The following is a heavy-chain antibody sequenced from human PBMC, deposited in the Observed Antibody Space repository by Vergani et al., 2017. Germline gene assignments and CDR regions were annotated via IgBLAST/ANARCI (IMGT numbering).Heavy chain of an antibody. Sequence: QVQLVESGGGVVQPGRSLRLSCAASGFTFSSYGMHWVRQAPGKGLEWVAVIWYDGSNKYYADSVKGRFTISRDNSKNTLYLQMNSLRAEDTAVYYCARGADGYTIFGVVSHYYYGMDVWGQGTTVTVSS. V-gene: IGHV3-33*01. J-gene: IGHJ6*02. CDR2: IWYDGSNK. CDR3: ARGADGYTIFGVVSHYYYGMDV. D-gene: IGHD3-3*01. CDR1: GFTFSSYG.